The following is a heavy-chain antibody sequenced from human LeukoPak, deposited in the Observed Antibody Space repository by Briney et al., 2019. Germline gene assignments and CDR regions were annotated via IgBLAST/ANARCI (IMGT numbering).Heavy chain of an antibody. Sequence: ASVKVSCMVSGHSLTQLSMHWVRQGSGRGLEWMGGFDPVDGETIYAQKFQGRVTMTEDTSTDTAYMELSSLGSDDTAVYYCAILLEDFAFSTGSAKDYWGQGTLVTVSS. CDR2: FDPVDGET. V-gene: IGHV1-24*01. D-gene: IGHD3-3*01. CDR1: GHSLTQLS. J-gene: IGHJ4*02. CDR3: AILLEDFAFSTGSAKDY.